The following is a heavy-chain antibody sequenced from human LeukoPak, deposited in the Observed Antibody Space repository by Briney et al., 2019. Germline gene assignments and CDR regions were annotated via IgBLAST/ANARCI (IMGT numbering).Heavy chain of an antibody. CDR2: INPNSGGT. CDR1: GYTFTGYY. V-gene: IGHV1-2*02. D-gene: IGHD3-9*01. CDR3: ARSPHILTGENFDY. J-gene: IGHJ4*02. Sequence: AASVKVSCKASGYTFTGYYMHWVRQAPGQGLEWMGWINPNSGGTNYAQKFQDRVSMTRDTSISTAYMHLSRLRSADTAVYYCARSPHILTGENFDYWGQGTLLTVSS.